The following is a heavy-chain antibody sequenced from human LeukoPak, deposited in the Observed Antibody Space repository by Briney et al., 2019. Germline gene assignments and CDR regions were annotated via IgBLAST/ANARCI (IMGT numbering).Heavy chain of an antibody. J-gene: IGHJ4*02. Sequence: GASLRLSCAASGFTFSSYAMSWVRQAPGKGLEWVSAISGSGGSTYYADSVKGRFTISRDNSKNTLYLQMNSLRAEDTAVYYCAKPPIVAPAAVCFDYWGQGTLVTVSS. V-gene: IGHV3-23*01. D-gene: IGHD2-2*01. CDR2: ISGSGGST. CDR3: AKPPIVAPAAVCFDY. CDR1: GFTFSSYA.